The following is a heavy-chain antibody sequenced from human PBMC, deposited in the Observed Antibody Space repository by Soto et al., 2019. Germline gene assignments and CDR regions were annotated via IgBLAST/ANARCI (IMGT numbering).Heavy chain of an antibody. Sequence: QVQLVQSGAEVKKPESSVKVSCKAPGGTFSTYAISWVRQAPGQGLEWMGGIIPMFGTANYAQRFQDRVTITADESTNTYYRGLRSLRPEATAVYFCPSGIKLWLRRINNGYSGWGQGTLVTVSS. CDR2: IIPMFGTA. D-gene: IGHD5-12*01. CDR1: GGTFSTYA. CDR3: PSGIKLWLRRINNGYSG. J-gene: IGHJ4*02. V-gene: IGHV1-69*12.